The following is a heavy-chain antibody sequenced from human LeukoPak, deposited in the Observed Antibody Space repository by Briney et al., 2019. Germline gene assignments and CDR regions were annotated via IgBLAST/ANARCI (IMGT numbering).Heavy chain of an antibody. CDR1: GLTISSYS. V-gene: IGHV3-48*01. CDR3: ARALWFGETFPAY. D-gene: IGHD3-10*01. CDR2: ISCSSSTI. Sequence: GGSLRLSCAASGLTISSYSMNWVRQAPGKGLQWVSYISCSSSTIYYADSVKGRFTISRDNAKNSLYLQMNSLRAEDTAVYYCARALWFGETFPAYWGQGTLVTVSS. J-gene: IGHJ4*02.